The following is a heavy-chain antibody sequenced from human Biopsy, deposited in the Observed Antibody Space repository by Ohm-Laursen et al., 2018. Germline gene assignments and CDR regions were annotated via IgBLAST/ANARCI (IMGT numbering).Heavy chain of an antibody. CDR2: FSHTGTT. J-gene: IGHJ3*01. CDR1: GGSFSGYD. V-gene: IGHV4-34*01. D-gene: IGHD4/OR15-4a*01. CDR3: ARGPYGDNAGAFDV. Sequence: SDTLSLTCAVYGGSFSGYDWTWIRQPPGKGLVWVGEFSHTGTTIYNPSLKSRFTITVDTSKNHFSLRLTSVTAADTATYFCARGPYGDNAGAFDVWGQGTVVTVSS.